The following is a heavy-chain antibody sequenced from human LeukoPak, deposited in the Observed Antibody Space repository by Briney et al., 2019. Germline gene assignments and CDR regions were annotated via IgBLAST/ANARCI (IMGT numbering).Heavy chain of an antibody. CDR3: ARDVQRGFDYTNSLDY. D-gene: IGHD4-11*01. CDR1: GFTFTHHA. V-gene: IGHV3-33*01. CDR2: IWTDATNK. J-gene: IGHJ4*02. Sequence: GKSLRLSCGASGFTFTHHAMHWVRQAPGKGLEWVAVIWTDATNKDYADPVKGRFAISRDDSNNMVYLQMNSLRVEDTAVYYCARDVQRGFDYTNSLDYWGQGTLVTVSS.